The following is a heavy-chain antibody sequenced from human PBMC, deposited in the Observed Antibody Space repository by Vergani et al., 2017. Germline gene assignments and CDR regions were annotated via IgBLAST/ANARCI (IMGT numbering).Heavy chain of an antibody. Sequence: EVMLVQSGAEVKKPGESLKISCKYSESSFISNEIAWVRQMSGKGLQWMGNINPIDSKIAYSPSFQGQAIMSLDKSITTAYLQWRSLKASDTAIYYCTRHGPCGDGACLHFDHLGQGTQVTVSS. CDR2: INPIDSKI. J-gene: IGHJ4*02. CDR1: ESSFISNE. V-gene: IGHV5-51*01. CDR3: TRHGPCGDGACLHFDH. D-gene: IGHD2-21*01.